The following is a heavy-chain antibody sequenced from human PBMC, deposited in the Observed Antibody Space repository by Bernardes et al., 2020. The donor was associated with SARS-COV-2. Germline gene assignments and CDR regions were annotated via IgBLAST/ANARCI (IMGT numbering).Heavy chain of an antibody. CDR3: ARDGGLRHFDY. D-gene: IGHD5-12*01. J-gene: IGHJ4*02. Sequence: LSLTCTVSGGSISMSYWSWIRQPAVKGLEWIGRISTSGSTNYNPSLKSRVTMSVDTSKNQFSLKLSSVTAADTAVYYCARDGGLRHFDYWGQGTLVTVSS. V-gene: IGHV4-4*07. CDR2: ISTSGST. CDR1: GGSISMSY.